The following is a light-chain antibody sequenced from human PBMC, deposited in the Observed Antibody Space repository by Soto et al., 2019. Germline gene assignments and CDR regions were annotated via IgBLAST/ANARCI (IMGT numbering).Light chain of an antibody. J-gene: IGKJ3*01. CDR1: QGISND. Sequence: DIQLTQSPSSLSASVGDRVIITCRASQGISNDLAWFQQKPGKAPKSLIYGAYNLQSGVPSKFSGSGSGTEFTLTISSLDPEDFATYYCQQYKTYPFTFGPGTRVDIK. CDR2: GAY. V-gene: IGKV1-16*02. CDR3: QQYKTYPFT.